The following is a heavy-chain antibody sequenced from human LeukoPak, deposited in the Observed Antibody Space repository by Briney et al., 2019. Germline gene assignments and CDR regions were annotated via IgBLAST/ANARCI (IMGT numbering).Heavy chain of an antibody. J-gene: IGHJ4*02. V-gene: IGHV1-2*02. CDR3: AREMNYDDYRTSDY. CDR2: IDSNSGGT. CDR1: GYTFRGYY. D-gene: IGHD4-17*01. Sequence: ASVKVSCKASGYTFRGYYKHWVRRAPGQGFEWMGRIDSNSGGTNYAQNFQGRVTMTRDTSISTVYMELISLRSDDTAVYYCAREMNYDDYRTSDYWGQGTLVTVSS.